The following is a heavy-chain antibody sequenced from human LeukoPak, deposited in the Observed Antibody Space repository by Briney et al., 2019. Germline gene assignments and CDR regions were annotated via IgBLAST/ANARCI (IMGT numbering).Heavy chain of an antibody. D-gene: IGHD3-22*01. CDR1: GFTFSSYA. V-gene: IGHV3-30*18. CDR2: ISYDGSNK. CDR3: AKDRAIMVGYFYDVSGYYSGFDY. Sequence: PGRSLRLSCAASGFTFSSYAMHWVRQAPGKGLEWVTVISYDGSNKYYADSVKGRFTISRDNSENTLYLQMNSLRAEDTAVYYCAKDRAIMVGYFYDVSGYYSGFDYWGQGTLVTVSS. J-gene: IGHJ4*02.